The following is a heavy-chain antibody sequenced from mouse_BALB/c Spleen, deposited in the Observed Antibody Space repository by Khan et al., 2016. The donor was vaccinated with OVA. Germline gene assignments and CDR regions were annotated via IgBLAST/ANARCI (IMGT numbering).Heavy chain of an antibody. V-gene: IGHV1-26*01. CDR1: GYSFTNYY. CDR2: VNPNTGNT. J-gene: IGHJ2*02. CDR3: ARGDDVFDY. D-gene: IGHD2-12*01. Sequence: VRLQQSGPDLVKPGASVKMSCKASGYSFTNYYVNWVNQSHGKSLECIGRVNPNTGNTNYNQKFKGKAILIVDTSSRTAYMELRALTFEDSAVNYYARGDDVFDYWGQGTLVTVSA.